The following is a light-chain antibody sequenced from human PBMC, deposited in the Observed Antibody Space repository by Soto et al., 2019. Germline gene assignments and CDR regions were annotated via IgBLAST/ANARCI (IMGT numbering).Light chain of an antibody. CDR2: DAS. J-gene: IGKJ3*01. Sequence: DIQMTQSPPSLSASIGDRVTITCRASQGISDSLTWFQQRPGKAPKSLIYDASSLQSGVPSRFSGSGSGTDFTLTISSLQPEDCGTYYWQQYNDHPFTFGPGTKVDIK. V-gene: IGKV1-16*01. CDR1: QGISDS. CDR3: QQYNDHPFT.